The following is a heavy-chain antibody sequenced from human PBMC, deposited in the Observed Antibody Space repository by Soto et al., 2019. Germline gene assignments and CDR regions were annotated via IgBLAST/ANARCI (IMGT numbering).Heavy chain of an antibody. D-gene: IGHD5-18*01. CDR1: GGSIRSYH. CDR3: ARRCTAPPGYFYYYMDL. CDR2: LYYTGRT. J-gene: IGHJ6*03. V-gene: IGHV4-59*08. Sequence: QVQLQESGPGLVKPSETLSLTCTVSGGSIRSYHWTWIRQPTGKRPEWIGYLYYTGRTYSNPSVQSPVTISADTCTTQLSWRLRYLTEAATAVYYCARRCTAPPGYFYYYMDLWGTGTTVTV.